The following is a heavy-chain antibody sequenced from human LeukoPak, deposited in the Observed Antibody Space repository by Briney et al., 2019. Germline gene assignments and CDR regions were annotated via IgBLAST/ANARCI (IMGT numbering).Heavy chain of an antibody. J-gene: IGHJ6*03. Sequence: GASVKVSCKASGYTFTSYDINWVRLATGQGLEWMGWMNPNSGNTGYAQKFQGRVTMTRNTSISTAYMELSSLRSEDTAVYYCARMYYDILTGYSYYYYYYMDVWGKGTTVTISS. CDR3: ARMYYDILTGYSYYYYYYMDV. V-gene: IGHV1-8*01. D-gene: IGHD3-9*01. CDR1: GYTFTSYD. CDR2: MNPNSGNT.